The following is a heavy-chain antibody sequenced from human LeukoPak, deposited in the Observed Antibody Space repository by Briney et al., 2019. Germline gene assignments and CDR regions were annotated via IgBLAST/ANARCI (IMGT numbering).Heavy chain of an antibody. Sequence: GGSLRLSCAASGFTFSSYGMSWVRQAPGKGLEWFSAISGSGRSTYYADSVKGRFTISRDNSKNTLYLQMNSLRAEDTAVYYCAKLFVVVVAATPDYWGQGTLVTVSS. D-gene: IGHD2-15*01. CDR3: AKLFVVVVAATPDY. V-gene: IGHV3-23*01. J-gene: IGHJ4*02. CDR2: ISGSGRST. CDR1: GFTFSSYG.